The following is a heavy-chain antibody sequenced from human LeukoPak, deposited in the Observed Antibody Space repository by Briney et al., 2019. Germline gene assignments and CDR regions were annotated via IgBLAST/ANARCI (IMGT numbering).Heavy chain of an antibody. CDR2: VNSDETTT. V-gene: IGHV3-74*01. D-gene: IGHD2-15*01. CDR1: GFTFSSFW. J-gene: IGHJ4*02. Sequence: PGGSLRLSCAASGFTFSSFWMHWVRQAPGKGLVWVSRVNSDETTTNYADSVKGRFTISRDNAKKILYLEMNSLRVDDTAVYFCARGWSDGEFDYWGQGTLVTVSS. CDR3: ARGWSDGEFDY.